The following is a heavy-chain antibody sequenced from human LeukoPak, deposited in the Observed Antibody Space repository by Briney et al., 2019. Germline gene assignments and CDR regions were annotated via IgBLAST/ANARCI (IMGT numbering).Heavy chain of an antibody. D-gene: IGHD5-18*01. CDR2: IYYSGST. J-gene: IGHJ4*02. Sequence: WETLSLTCTVSGGSISSYYWRWIRQPPGKGLEWIGYIYYSGSTNYNPSLKSRVTISVDTSKNQFSLKLSPVTAADTVVYYWARSGGIQLWPAVDYWGQGTLVTVSS. CDR3: ARSGGIQLWPAVDY. CDR1: GGSISSYY. V-gene: IGHV4-59*01.